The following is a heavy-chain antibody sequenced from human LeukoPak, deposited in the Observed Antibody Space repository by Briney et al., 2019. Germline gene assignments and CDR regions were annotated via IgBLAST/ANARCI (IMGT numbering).Heavy chain of an antibody. J-gene: IGHJ4*02. V-gene: IGHV4-34*01. Sequence: SETLSLTCAVYGGSFSNYYWSWIRQPPGKGLEWIGEINHSGSTNYNPSLKSRVTISVDTSKNQFSLKLSSVTAADTAVYYCASGGSYALDYWGQGTLVTVSS. CDR1: GGSFSNYY. CDR3: ASGGSYALDY. D-gene: IGHD1-26*01. CDR2: INHSGST.